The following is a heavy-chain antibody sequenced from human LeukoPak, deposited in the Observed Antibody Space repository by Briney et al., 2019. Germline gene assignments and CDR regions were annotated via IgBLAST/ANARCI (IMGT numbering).Heavy chain of an antibody. D-gene: IGHD3-22*01. CDR3: ARDPYPYYYDSSGQKSYYFDY. V-gene: IGHV1-69*13. CDR2: IIPIFGTA. CDR1: GGTFSSYA. Sequence: ASVKVSCKASGGTFSSYAISWVRQAPGQGLEWMGGIIPIFGTANYAQKFQGRVTITADESTSTAYMELRSLRSDDTAVYYCARDPYPYYYDSSGQKSYYFDYWGQGTLVTVSS. J-gene: IGHJ4*02.